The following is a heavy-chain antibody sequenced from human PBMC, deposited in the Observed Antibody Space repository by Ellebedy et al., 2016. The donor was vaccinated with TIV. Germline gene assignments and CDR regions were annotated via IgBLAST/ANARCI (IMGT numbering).Heavy chain of an antibody. D-gene: IGHD2-2*01. Sequence: GESLKISCAASGFTFSGYEMNWVRQAPGKGLEWISYISSRGDNSYYADSVKGRFTISRDNAKNSLFLQMNNLRVEDTAVYYCARASDRLFHYWGQGTLVTVSS. J-gene: IGHJ4*02. CDR1: GFTFSGYE. CDR3: ARASDRLFHY. V-gene: IGHV3-48*03. CDR2: ISSRGDNS.